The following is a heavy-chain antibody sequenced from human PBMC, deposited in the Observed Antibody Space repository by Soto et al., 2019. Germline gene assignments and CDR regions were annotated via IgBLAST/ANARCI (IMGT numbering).Heavy chain of an antibody. D-gene: IGHD6-13*01. CDR1: GYTFTAYY. Sequence: AASVKVSCKASGYTFTAYYIHWVRQAPGQEFEWMGWIRPNGGSTDFAREFQGRFTMTWDTSISTAYMDLSSLRSDDTAVYYCARGSVASAAEPTGMDVWGQGTTVTVSS. CDR2: IRPNGGST. CDR3: ARGSVASAAEPTGMDV. V-gene: IGHV1-2*02. J-gene: IGHJ6*02.